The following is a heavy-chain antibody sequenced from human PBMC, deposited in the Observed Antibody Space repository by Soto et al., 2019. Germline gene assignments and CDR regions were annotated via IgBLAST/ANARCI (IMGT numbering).Heavy chain of an antibody. CDR3: AKVDAYSYRTDH. D-gene: IGHD3-16*02. CDR2: IGRTNNT. V-gene: IGHV3-23*01. CDR1: GFTFSNSA. Sequence: GRSLRLSCAASGFTFSNSAMTWVRQALGKGPEWVSSIGRTNNTHYADSVKGRFAISRDNSQNTLYLQMNSLTAEDTAVYFCAKVDAYSYRTDHWGQGTLVTASS. J-gene: IGHJ4*02.